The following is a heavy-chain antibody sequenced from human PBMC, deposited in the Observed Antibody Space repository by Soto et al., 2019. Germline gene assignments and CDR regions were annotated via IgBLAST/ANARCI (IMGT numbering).Heavy chain of an antibody. Sequence: ASAKVSCKESGYTITSYAMHWGRQAPGQRLEWMGWINAGNGNTKYSQKFQGRVTITRDTSASTAYMELSSLRSEDTAVYYCSRSYWNYQGNDPFDYWGQGTLVTVSS. CDR3: SRSYWNYQGNDPFDY. V-gene: IGHV1-3*01. CDR1: GYTITSYA. D-gene: IGHD1-7*01. J-gene: IGHJ4*02. CDR2: INAGNGNT.